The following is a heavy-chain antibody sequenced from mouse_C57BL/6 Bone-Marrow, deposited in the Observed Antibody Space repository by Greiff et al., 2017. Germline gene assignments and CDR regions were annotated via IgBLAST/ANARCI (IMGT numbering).Heavy chain of an antibody. J-gene: IGHJ4*01. D-gene: IGHD1-1*01. CDR2: IYPGSGST. CDR3: ARRLLRSYYAMDY. Sequence: VQLQQPGAELVKPGASVKMSCKASGYTFTSYWITWVKQRPGQGLEWIGDIYPGSGSTNYNEKFKSKATLTVDTSSSTAYMQLSSLTSEDSAVYYCARRLLRSYYAMDYWGQGTSVTVSS. V-gene: IGHV1-55*01. CDR1: GYTFTSYW.